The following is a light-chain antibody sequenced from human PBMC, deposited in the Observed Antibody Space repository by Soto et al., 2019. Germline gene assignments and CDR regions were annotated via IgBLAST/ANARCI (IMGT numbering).Light chain of an antibody. J-gene: IGLJ3*02. V-gene: IGLV2-14*01. CDR1: SNDVGGYHY. Sequence: QSALTQPASVSGSPGQSITISCTGSSNDVGGYHYVSWYQQYPGKAPKLVLSEVSNRPSGVYSCFSGSRSGNTASLTISGLQAEDEANYYCCSYTGRTTPLFGGGTKLTVL. CDR2: EVS. CDR3: CSYTGRTTPL.